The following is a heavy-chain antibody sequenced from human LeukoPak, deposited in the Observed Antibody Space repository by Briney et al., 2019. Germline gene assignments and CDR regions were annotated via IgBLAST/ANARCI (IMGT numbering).Heavy chain of an antibody. CDR1: GDSISSTPHH. Sequence: PSETLSLTCTVSGDSISSTPHHWGWIRQTPEMGLAWIGYIHDSGTTYYNPSFKSRLTISVDTSKNQFSLKLSSVTAADTAVYYCARGKGITMIVVPPPNGAFDIWGQGTMVTVSS. J-gene: IGHJ3*02. CDR3: ARGKGITMIVVPPPNGAFDI. V-gene: IGHV4-39*01. D-gene: IGHD3-22*01. CDR2: IHDSGTT.